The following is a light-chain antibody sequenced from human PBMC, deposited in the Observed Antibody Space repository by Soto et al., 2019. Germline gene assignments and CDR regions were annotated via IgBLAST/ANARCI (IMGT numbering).Light chain of an antibody. V-gene: IGLV1-47*01. J-gene: IGLJ2*01. CDR1: SSNVGSNF. CDR3: ASWDGTLSGVV. CDR2: KNN. Sequence: QSVLTQAPSASGTPGQRVTISCSGSSSNVGSNFVFWYRQLPGTAPKLLIYKNNERPSGVPDRFSGSKSGTSASLAISGLRSEDEADYYCASWDGTLSGVVFGGGTKVTVL.